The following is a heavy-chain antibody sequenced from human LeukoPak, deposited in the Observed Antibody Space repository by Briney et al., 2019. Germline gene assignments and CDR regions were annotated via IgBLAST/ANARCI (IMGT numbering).Heavy chain of an antibody. J-gene: IGHJ4*02. CDR2: ISSSGSTI. CDR3: ARRLMERGYSGYDS. CDR1: GFTFSSYE. V-gene: IGHV3-48*03. Sequence: GGSLRLSCAASGFTFSSYEMNWVRQAPGKGLEWVSYISSSGSTIYYADSVKGRFTISRDNAKNSLYLQMNSLRAVDTAVYYCARRLMERGYSGYDSWGQGTLVTVSS. D-gene: IGHD5-12*01.